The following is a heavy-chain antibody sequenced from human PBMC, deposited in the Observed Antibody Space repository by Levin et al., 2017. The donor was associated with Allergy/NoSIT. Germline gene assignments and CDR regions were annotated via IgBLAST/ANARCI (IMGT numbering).Heavy chain of an antibody. D-gene: IGHD2-2*01. CDR1: GFTFGDYA. J-gene: IGHJ1*01. Sequence: GGSLRLSCTASGFTFGDYAMSWFRQAPGKGLEWVGFIRSKAYGGTTEYAASVKGRFTISRDDSKSIAYLQMNSLKTEDTAVYYCTRRDIVVVPAATEYFQHWGQGTLVTVSS. V-gene: IGHV3-49*03. CDR3: TRRDIVVVPAATEYFQH. CDR2: IRSKAYGGTT.